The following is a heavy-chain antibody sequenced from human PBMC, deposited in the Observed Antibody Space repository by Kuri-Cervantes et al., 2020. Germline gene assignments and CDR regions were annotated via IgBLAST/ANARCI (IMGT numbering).Heavy chain of an antibody. D-gene: IGHD1-26*01. Sequence: GESLKISCAASGFTFSSYAMHWVRQAPGKGLEWVAVISYDGSNKYYADSVKGRFTISRDNSKNTLYLQMNSLRAEDTAVYYCAKDFDRGISGSWGQGTLVTVSS. V-gene: IGHV3-30*07. CDR3: AKDFDRGISGS. CDR1: GFTFSSYA. CDR2: ISYDGSNK. J-gene: IGHJ4*02.